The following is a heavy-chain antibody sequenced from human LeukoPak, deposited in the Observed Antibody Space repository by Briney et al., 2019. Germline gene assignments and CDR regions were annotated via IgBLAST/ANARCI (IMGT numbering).Heavy chain of an antibody. CDR2: IYDSGST. V-gene: IGHV4-59*01. CDR3: ARGPPGGVVTPPKVRVWLDP. D-gene: IGHD3-3*01. J-gene: IGHJ5*02. CDR1: IDSISSYY. Sequence: SETLSLTCSVSIDSISSYYWNWIRQPPGKWLEWIGYIYDSGSTNYNPSLKSRVHIPVDTSKNQISLVLTSVAAADTAGFYWARGPPGGVVTPPKVRVWLDPLGQGTLVTVSS.